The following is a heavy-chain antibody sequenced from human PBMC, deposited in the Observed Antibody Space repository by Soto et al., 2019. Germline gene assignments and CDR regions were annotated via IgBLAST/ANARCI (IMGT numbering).Heavy chain of an antibody. D-gene: IGHD1-26*01. V-gene: IGHV1-18*01. CDR1: GYTFTSYG. CDR3: ARDGRYSGSYGGCHIDY. Sequence: QVQLVQSGAEVKKPGASVKVSCKASGYTFTSYGISWVRQAPGQGLEWMGWISANTGNTNFAQKLQGRVTMTTDTSTRTGYMELRSLRSDDTAVYYSARDGRYSGSYGGCHIDYCGQGTMVTVSS. J-gene: IGHJ4*02. CDR2: ISANTGNT.